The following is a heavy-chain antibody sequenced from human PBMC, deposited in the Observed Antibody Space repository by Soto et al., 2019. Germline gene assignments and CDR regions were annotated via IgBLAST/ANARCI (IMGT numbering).Heavy chain of an antibody. CDR3: VRFWPPLFFLTLGGQPGSPPFPAPRSFD. CDR1: GGSISSDSYY. V-gene: IGHV4-39*01. CDR2: ISYFGST. J-gene: IGHJ2*01. D-gene: IGHD3-16*01. Sequence: SETLSLTCTVSGGSISSDSYYWGWIRQSPEKGFEWIASISYFGSTYYSPPLKSRLLISVDTSKSQFSLKLSSVTAADTAVYYCVRFWPPLFFLTLGGQPGSPPFPAPRSFD.